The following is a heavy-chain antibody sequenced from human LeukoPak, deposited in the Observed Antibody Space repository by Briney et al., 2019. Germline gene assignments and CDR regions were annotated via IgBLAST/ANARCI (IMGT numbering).Heavy chain of an antibody. J-gene: IGHJ3*02. CDR1: GFTFSSYA. CDR3: AKEYIWFGELSTDAFDI. CDR2: ISGSGGST. D-gene: IGHD3-10*01. V-gene: IGHV3-23*01. Sequence: GGSLRPSCAASGFTFSSYAMSWVRQAPGKGLEWVSAISGSGGSTYYADSVKGRFTISRDSSKNTLYLQMNSLRAEDTAVYYCAKEYIWFGELSTDAFDIWGQGTMVTVSS.